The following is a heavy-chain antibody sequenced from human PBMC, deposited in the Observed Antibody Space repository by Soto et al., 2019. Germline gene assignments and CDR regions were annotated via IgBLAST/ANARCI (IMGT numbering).Heavy chain of an antibody. CDR3: ARGEGYYYDSSGHDY. D-gene: IGHD3-22*01. CDR1: GGSVSSGSYY. Sequence: SETLSLTCTVSGGSVSSGSYYWSWIRQPPGKGLEWIGYIYYSGSTNYNPSLKSRVTISVDTSKNQFSLKLSSVTAADTAVYYCARGEGYYYDSSGHDYWGQGTLVTVSS. V-gene: IGHV4-61*01. CDR2: IYYSGST. J-gene: IGHJ4*02.